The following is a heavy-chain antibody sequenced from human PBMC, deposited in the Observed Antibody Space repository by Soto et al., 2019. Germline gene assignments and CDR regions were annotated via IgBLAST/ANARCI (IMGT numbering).Heavy chain of an antibody. CDR2: MYHSGTF. CDR3: ARAQFYSGSGNYNNLMFDA. V-gene: IGHV4-30-2*01. CDR1: GGSIGGVGYS. J-gene: IGHJ5*02. Sequence: SETLSLTCAVSGGSIGGVGYSWSWIRQPPGGGLEWIGYMYHSGTFLKSPSLKTRLTMSLDMSKNQFSLTLNSMTAADTAVYYCARAQFYSGSGNYNNLMFDAWGQGIQVTVSS. D-gene: IGHD3-10*01.